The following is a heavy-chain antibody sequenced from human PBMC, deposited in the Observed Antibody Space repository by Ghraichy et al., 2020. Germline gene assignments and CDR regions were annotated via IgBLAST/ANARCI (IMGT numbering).Heavy chain of an antibody. V-gene: IGHV3-21*01. D-gene: IGHD3-3*01. CDR2: ISSSSSYI. Sequence: GESLNISCAASGFTFSSYSMNWVRQAPGKGLEWVSSISSSSSYIYYADSVKGRFTISRDNAKNSLYLQMNSLRAEDTAVYYCARDAPSTIFGVVIHYYYYYGMDVWGQGTTVTVSS. CDR3: ARDAPSTIFGVVIHYYYYYGMDV. CDR1: GFTFSSYS. J-gene: IGHJ6*02.